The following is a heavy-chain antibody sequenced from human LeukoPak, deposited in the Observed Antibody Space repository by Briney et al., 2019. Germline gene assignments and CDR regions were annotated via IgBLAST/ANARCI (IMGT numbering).Heavy chain of an antibody. D-gene: IGHD3-16*01. CDR1: RFTFRRYW. V-gene: IGHV3-7*01. CDR2: IKEDGSEK. CDR3: AKDYGGGYFDY. Sequence: GGSLRLSCVVSRFTFRRYWMAWVRQAPGKGPEWVAQIKEDGSEKYYMDFVGGRFTVSRDNAKNSLYLQMNSLRVEDTAVYYCAKDYGGGYFDYWGQGTLVTVSS. J-gene: IGHJ4*02.